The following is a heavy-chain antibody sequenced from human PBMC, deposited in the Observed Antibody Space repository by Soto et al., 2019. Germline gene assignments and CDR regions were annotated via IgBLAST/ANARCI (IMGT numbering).Heavy chain of an antibody. Sequence: GGSLRLSCEGSEFTFSAFWMHWVRLVPGKGLVWVSRRDGDGTGTHYADSVRGRFIISRDNAKRALYLQMNNLREDDTGLYFCCRDSMLHQFDLWGQGTQVTTSS. V-gene: IGHV3-74*01. CDR1: EFTFSAFW. J-gene: IGHJ5*02. CDR2: RDGDGTGT. CDR3: CRDSMLHQFDL. D-gene: IGHD2-15*01.